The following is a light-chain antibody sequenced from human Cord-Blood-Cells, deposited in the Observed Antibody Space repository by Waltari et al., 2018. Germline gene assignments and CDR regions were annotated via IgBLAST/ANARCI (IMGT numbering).Light chain of an antibody. J-gene: IGLJ1*01. CDR2: EGS. V-gene: IGLV2-23*03. Sequence: QSALTQPASVSGSPGQSITISCTGTSRDVGTYNLVSWYQQHPGKAPKLLIYEGSKRPSGVSNRFSGSKSGNTASLTISGLQAEDEADYYCCSYVGSSTFYVFGTGTKVTVL. CDR3: CSYVGSSTFYV. CDR1: SRDVGTYNL.